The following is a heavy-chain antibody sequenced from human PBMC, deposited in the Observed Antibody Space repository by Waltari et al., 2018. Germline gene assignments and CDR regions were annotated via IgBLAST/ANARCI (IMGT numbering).Heavy chain of an antibody. D-gene: IGHD6-19*01. V-gene: IGHV1-69*12. J-gene: IGHJ5*02. CDR2: IIPIFGTA. CDR3: ARDKTHSSGWRTNWFDP. Sequence: QVQLVQSGAEVKKPGSSVKVSCKASGGTFRSYAISWVRQAPGQGLEWMGGIIPIFGTANYAQKFQGRVTITADESTSTAYMELSSLRSEDTAVYYCARDKTHSSGWRTNWFDPWGQGTLVTVSS. CDR1: GGTFRSYA.